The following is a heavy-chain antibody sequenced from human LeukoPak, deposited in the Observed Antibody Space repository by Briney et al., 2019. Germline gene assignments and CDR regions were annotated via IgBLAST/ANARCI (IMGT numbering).Heavy chain of an antibody. CDR1: GYTFTGYY. V-gene: IGHV1-2*06. J-gene: IGHJ4*02. CDR3: ATYYYGSGSSPFDY. Sequence: ASVKVSCKASGYTFTGYYMHWVRQAPGQGLEWMGRINPNSGDTNYTQKFQGRVTMTRDTSISTAYMELNRLRSDDTAVYYCATYYYGSGSSPFDYWGRGTLITVSS. D-gene: IGHD3-10*01. CDR2: INPNSGDT.